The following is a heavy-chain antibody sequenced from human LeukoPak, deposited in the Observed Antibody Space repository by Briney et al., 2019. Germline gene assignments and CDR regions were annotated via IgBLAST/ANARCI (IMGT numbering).Heavy chain of an antibody. V-gene: IGHV3-74*01. CDR3: ARDGSAYNFDY. CDR2: INNDGSYI. J-gene: IGHJ4*02. Sequence: GGSLRLSCAAFGFTFSPAWMHWVRQAPGKGLEWVSRINNDGSYINYADSVKGRFTISRDNAKNTLSLQMNSLRAEDTAVYFCARDGSAYNFDYRGQGVLVTVSS. CDR1: GFTFSPAW. D-gene: IGHD5-24*01.